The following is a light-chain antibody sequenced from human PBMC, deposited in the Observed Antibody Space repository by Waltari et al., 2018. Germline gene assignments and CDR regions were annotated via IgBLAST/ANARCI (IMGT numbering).Light chain of an antibody. CDR2: DVT. Sequence: QSALTQPPSASGSPGQSITISCTGTSSDVGRYNYVSLYQHHPGKAPKLIIFDVTERPSGVPDRFSGSKSGNTASLTVSGLQAEDEADYYCCSYAGTTDVILFGGGTKLTVL. CDR3: CSYAGTTDVIL. J-gene: IGLJ2*01. CDR1: SSDVGRYNY. V-gene: IGLV2-8*01.